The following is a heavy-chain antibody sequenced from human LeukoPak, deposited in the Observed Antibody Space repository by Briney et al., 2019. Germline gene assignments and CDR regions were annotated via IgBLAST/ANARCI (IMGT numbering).Heavy chain of an antibody. Sequence: GGSLRLSCEASGFTFSAYAMTWVRQAPGKGLEWVSAISGSGDITYYADSVKGRFTVSRDNSKNTLYLQMNSLRAEDTAVYYCAKDPHSSGWYVHFYFDFWGQGTLVTVSS. CDR3: AKDPHSSGWYVHFYFDF. CDR2: ISGSGDIT. D-gene: IGHD6-19*01. V-gene: IGHV3-23*01. J-gene: IGHJ4*02. CDR1: GFTFSAYA.